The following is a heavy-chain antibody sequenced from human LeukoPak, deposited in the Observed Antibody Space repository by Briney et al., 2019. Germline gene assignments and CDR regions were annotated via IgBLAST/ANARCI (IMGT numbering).Heavy chain of an antibody. J-gene: IGHJ4*02. D-gene: IGHD3-22*01. CDR3: ARVTTGGYYNC. CDR1: GYSISSGNYY. CDR2: IYSTGST. Sequence: SQTLSLTCSVSGYSISSGNYYWTWIRQPAGKGLEWIGRIYSTGSTNYNPSLKSRVTISVDTSKNQFSLRLSSVTAAATAVYYCARVTTGGYYNCWGQGTLVTVS. V-gene: IGHV4-61*02.